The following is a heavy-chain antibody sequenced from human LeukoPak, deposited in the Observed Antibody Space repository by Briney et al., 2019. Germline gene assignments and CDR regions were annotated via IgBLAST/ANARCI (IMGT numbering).Heavy chain of an antibody. CDR3: ARATKVTAILYYYYYYGMDV. Sequence: PSETLSLTCAVYGGSFSGYYCSWIRQPPGKGLEWIGEINHSGSTNYNPSLKSRVTISVDTSKNQFSLKLSSVTAADTAVYYCARATKVTAILYYYYYYGMDVWGQGTTVTVSS. J-gene: IGHJ6*02. V-gene: IGHV4-34*01. CDR2: INHSGST. CDR1: GGSFSGYY. D-gene: IGHD2-21*02.